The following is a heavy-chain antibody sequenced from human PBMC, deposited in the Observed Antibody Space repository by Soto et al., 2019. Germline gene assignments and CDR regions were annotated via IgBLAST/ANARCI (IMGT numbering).Heavy chain of an antibody. D-gene: IGHD5-12*01. Sequence: SETLSLTCTVSGGSISSYYWSWIRQPPGKGLEWIGYIYYSGSTNYNPSLKSRVTISVDTSKNQFSLKLSPVTAADTAVYYCARGGDGYNKLPYYYYGMDVWGQGTTVTVSS. CDR1: GGSISSYY. CDR2: IYYSGST. J-gene: IGHJ6*02. CDR3: ARGGDGYNKLPYYYYGMDV. V-gene: IGHV4-59*01.